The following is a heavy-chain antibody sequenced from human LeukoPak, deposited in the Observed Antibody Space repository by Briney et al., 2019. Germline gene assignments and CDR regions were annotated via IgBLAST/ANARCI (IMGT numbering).Heavy chain of an antibody. V-gene: IGHV2-70*11. D-gene: IGHD3-10*01. CDR3: ARIMVRGVTHAFDI. CDR2: IAWDDDK. J-gene: IGHJ3*02. CDR1: GFSLSTSAMC. Sequence: SGPTLANPTQILTLTCTFSGFSLSTSAMCVSWIRQPPGKALEWLARIAWDDDKYYSTSLKTRLTISKDTSKNQVVLTMTNMDPVDTATYYCARIMVRGVTHAFDIWGQGTMVTVSS.